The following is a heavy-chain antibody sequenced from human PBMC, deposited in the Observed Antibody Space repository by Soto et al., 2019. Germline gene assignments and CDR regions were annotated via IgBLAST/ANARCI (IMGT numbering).Heavy chain of an antibody. Sequence: TSETLSLTCTVSGGSISSYYWSWIRQPPGKGLEWIGYIYYSGSTNYNPSLKSRVTISVDTSKNQFSLKLSSVTAADTAVYYCARLGRIGYCSSTSCFSTDAFDIWGQGTMVTVSS. V-gene: IGHV4-59*01. D-gene: IGHD2-2*01. CDR2: IYYSGST. CDR3: ARLGRIGYCSSTSCFSTDAFDI. CDR1: GGSISSYY. J-gene: IGHJ3*02.